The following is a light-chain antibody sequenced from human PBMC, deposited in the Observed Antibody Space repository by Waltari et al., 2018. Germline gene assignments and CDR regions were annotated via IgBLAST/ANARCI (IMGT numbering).Light chain of an antibody. J-gene: IGKJ2*01. CDR1: QSISSY. CDR2: AAS. V-gene: IGKV1-39*01. CDR3: QQSYSTPPYT. Sequence: DIQMTQSPSSLSASVGDRVTITCRASQSISSYLNWYQQKPGKAPKLLISAASSLQSGVPSRFSVSGSGTDFTLTISSLQPEDFATYYCQQSYSTPPYTFGQGTKLEIK.